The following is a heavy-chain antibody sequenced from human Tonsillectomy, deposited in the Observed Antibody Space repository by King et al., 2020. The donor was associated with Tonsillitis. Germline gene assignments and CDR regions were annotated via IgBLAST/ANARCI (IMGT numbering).Heavy chain of an antibody. Sequence: GQLVQSGAEVKKPGASVKVSCKASGYTFTSYYMHWVRQAPGQGLEWMGIINPSGGSTSYAQKFQGRVTMTRDTSTSTVYMELSSLRSEDTAVYYCAMVYSSGWYENWGQGTLVTVSS. CDR3: AMVYSSGWYEN. J-gene: IGHJ4*02. CDR1: GYTFTSYY. D-gene: IGHD6-19*01. V-gene: IGHV1-46*03. CDR2: INPSGGST.